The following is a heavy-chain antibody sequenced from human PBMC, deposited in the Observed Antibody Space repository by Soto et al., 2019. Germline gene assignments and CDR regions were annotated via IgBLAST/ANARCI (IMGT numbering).Heavy chain of an antibody. V-gene: IGHV3-23*01. D-gene: IGHD3-22*01. CDR1: GFTFITYA. J-gene: IGHJ4*02. CDR3: ARGYTTAYYFIFY. Sequence: VQLLESGGGLVQPGGSLRLSCAASGFTFITYAFSWVRQAPGRGLEWVSSISARADATYYADSVKGRLTISRDNSKDTVYLQMNSLRAEDTAVYYCARGYTTAYYFIFYWGQGALVTVSS. CDR2: ISARADAT.